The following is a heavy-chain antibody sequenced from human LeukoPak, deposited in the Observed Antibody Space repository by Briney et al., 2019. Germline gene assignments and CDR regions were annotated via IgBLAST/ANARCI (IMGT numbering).Heavy chain of an antibody. V-gene: IGHV3-48*01. CDR3: ARGGSYYNEAFDI. Sequence: GGSLRLSCAASGFTFRSYSMNWVRQAPGKGLEWVSYISSSSGTIYYADSVKGRFTISRDNAKNSLYLQMNSLRAEDTAVYYCARGGSYYNEAFDIWGQGTMVTVSS. D-gene: IGHD1-26*01. CDR2: ISSSSGTI. CDR1: GFTFRSYS. J-gene: IGHJ3*02.